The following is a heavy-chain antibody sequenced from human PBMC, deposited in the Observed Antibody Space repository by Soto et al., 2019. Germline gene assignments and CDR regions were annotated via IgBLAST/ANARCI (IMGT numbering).Heavy chain of an antibody. Sequence: GGSLRLSXAASGFTFSSFWMSWVRQAPGKGLEWVANIKQDGSEKYYVDSVKGRFTISRDNAKNSLYLQMNSLRVEDTAVYYCARDRQYYHAFDIWGQGTMVTVSS. CDR2: IKQDGSEK. D-gene: IGHD3-10*01. CDR1: GFTFSSFW. V-gene: IGHV3-7*01. CDR3: ARDRQYYHAFDI. J-gene: IGHJ3*02.